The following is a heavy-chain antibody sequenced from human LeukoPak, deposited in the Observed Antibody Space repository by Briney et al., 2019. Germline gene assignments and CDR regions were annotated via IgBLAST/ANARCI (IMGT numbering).Heavy chain of an antibody. J-gene: IGHJ4*02. CDR1: GGTFSSYA. CDR3: ARDHGYYYDSSGYSKFHY. V-gene: IGHV1-69*13. D-gene: IGHD3-22*01. Sequence: ASVKVSCKASGGTFSSYAISWVRQAPGQGLEWMGGIIPIFGTANYAQKFQGRVTITADESTSTAYMELSSLRSEDTAVYYCARDHGYYYDSSGYSKFHYWGQGTLVTVSS. CDR2: IIPIFGTA.